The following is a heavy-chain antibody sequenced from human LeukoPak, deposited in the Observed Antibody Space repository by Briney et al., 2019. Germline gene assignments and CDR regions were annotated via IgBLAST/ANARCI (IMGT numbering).Heavy chain of an antibody. CDR2: ISYDGSNK. J-gene: IGHJ4*02. Sequence: GRSLRLSCAASGFTFSSYAMHWVRQAPGKGLEWVAVISYDGSNKYYADSVKGRFTISRDNSKNTLYLQMNSLRAEDTAVYYCAKAPTTYYYDSSGYSLDYWGQGTLVTVSS. CDR3: AKAPTTYYYDSSGYSLDY. CDR1: GFTFSSYA. V-gene: IGHV3-30-3*01. D-gene: IGHD3-22*01.